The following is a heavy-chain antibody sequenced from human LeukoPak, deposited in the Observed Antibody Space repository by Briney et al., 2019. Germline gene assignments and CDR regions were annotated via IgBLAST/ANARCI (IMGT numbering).Heavy chain of an antibody. Sequence: SETLSLTCTVSGGSISSYYWSWIRQPPGKGLEWIGYIYYSGSTNYSPSLKSRVTISVDTSKNQFSLKLSSVTAADTAVYYCARDTGYSSSWHAAFDIWGQGTMVTVSS. CDR3: ARDTGYSSSWHAAFDI. J-gene: IGHJ3*02. CDR2: IYYSGST. V-gene: IGHV4-59*01. CDR1: GGSISSYY. D-gene: IGHD6-13*01.